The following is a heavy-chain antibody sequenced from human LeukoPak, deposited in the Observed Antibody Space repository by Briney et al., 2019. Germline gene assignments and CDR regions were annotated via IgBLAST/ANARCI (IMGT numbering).Heavy chain of an antibody. Sequence: GGSLRLSCTASGFTFGDYAMSWFRQAPGKGLEWVGFVRSKAYGGTTEDAASVKGRFTISRDDSKSIAYLQMNSLKTEDTAVYYCTRAYDVVVPAAIDYWGQGTLVTVSS. J-gene: IGHJ4*02. D-gene: IGHD2-2*01. CDR3: TRAYDVVVPAAIDY. CDR1: GFTFGDYA. V-gene: IGHV3-49*03. CDR2: VRSKAYGGTT.